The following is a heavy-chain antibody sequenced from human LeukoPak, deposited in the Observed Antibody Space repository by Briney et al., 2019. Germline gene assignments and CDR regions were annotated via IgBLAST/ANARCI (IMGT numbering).Heavy chain of an antibody. Sequence: ASVKVSCKASGYTFTSYGISWVRQAPGQGLEWMGWISAYNGNTKYAQKVQDRVTMTTDTSTSTAYMELRSLRSDDTAVFYCAKDNSPPHCSSTSCYDRYYYYAMDVWGQGTTVTVSS. CDR2: ISAYNGNT. J-gene: IGHJ6*02. V-gene: IGHV1-18*01. D-gene: IGHD2-2*01. CDR1: GYTFTSYG. CDR3: AKDNSPPHCSSTSCYDRYYYYAMDV.